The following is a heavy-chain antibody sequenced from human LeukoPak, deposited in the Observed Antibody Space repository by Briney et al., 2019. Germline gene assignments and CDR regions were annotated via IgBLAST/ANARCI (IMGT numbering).Heavy chain of an antibody. V-gene: IGHV3-74*01. J-gene: IGHJ4*02. CDR3: VSFYETY. CDR2: INRDGSWT. D-gene: IGHD2/OR15-2a*01. CDR1: GNYW. Sequence: QLWGSLRLSCAASGNYWMHWVRQAPGKGLVWVSHINRDGSWTSYADSVKGRFTISKDNAKNTVYLQMNSLRAEDTAVYYCVSFYETYWGRGTLVTVSS.